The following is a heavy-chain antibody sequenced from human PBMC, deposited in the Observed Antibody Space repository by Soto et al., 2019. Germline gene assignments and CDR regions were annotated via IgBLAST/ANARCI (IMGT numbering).Heavy chain of an antibody. CDR2: IHHIGST. D-gene: IGHD1-7*01. Sequence: NPSETLSLTCDVSGASVTNNNWWSWVRQAPGEGLEWIGEIHHIGSTNCNPSLENRVTMSVDKSKNQFFLSLTYVTAADTAVYYCTKNSAYALDYWGQGTLVTVSS. V-gene: IGHV4-4*02. CDR3: TKNSAYALDY. CDR1: GASVTNNNW. J-gene: IGHJ4*02.